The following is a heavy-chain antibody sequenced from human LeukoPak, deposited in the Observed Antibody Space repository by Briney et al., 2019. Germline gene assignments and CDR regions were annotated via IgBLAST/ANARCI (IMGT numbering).Heavy chain of an antibody. Sequence: ASVTVSCKASGYTFTSYTMNWVRQAPGQGLEWMGWINTNAGNPTYAQGFTGRFVFSLDTSVSTAYLQISSLKAEDTAVYYCARAMDSGSPTPPYFDYWGQGTLVTVSS. CDR3: ARAMDSGSPTPPYFDY. D-gene: IGHD1-26*01. CDR2: INTNAGNP. CDR1: GYTFTSYT. J-gene: IGHJ4*02. V-gene: IGHV7-4-1*02.